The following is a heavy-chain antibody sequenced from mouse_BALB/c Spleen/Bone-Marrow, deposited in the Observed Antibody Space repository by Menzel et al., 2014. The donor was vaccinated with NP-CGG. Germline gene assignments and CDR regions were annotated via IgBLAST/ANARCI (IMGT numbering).Heavy chain of an antibody. CDR3: VRHGYGNYGAMDY. D-gene: IGHD2-10*02. J-gene: IGHJ4*01. Sequence: EVPRVESGGGLVQPKGSLKLSCAASGFTFNTYAMNWVRQAPGKGLEWVARIRSKSNNYATYHADSVKDRFTISRDDSQSMLYLQMNNLKTEDTAMYYCVRHGYGNYGAMDYWGQGTSVTVSS. CDR1: GFTFNTYA. CDR2: IRSKSNNYAT. V-gene: IGHV10-1*02.